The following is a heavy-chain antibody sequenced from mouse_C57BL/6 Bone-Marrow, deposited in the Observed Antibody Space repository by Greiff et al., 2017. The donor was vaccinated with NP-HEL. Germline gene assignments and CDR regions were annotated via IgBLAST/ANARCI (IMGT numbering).Heavy chain of an antibody. Sequence: VQLQQPGAELVKPGASVKLSCKASGYTFTSYWMHWVKQRPGQGLEWIGMIHPNSGSTNYNEKFKSKATLTVDKSSSTAYMQLSSLTSEDSAVXVCARHYYYYGSSPYEYAMDYWGQGTSVTVSS. CDR2: IHPNSGST. V-gene: IGHV1-64*01. D-gene: IGHD1-1*01. J-gene: IGHJ4*01. CDR1: GYTFTSYW. CDR3: ARHYYYYGSSPYEYAMDY.